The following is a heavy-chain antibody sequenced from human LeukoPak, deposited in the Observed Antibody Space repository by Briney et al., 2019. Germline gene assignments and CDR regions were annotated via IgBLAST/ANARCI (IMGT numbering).Heavy chain of an antibody. V-gene: IGHV5-51*01. CDR3: ARTSGAWKDYFDY. J-gene: IGHJ4*02. Sequence: KYGESLKISCKGSGYSFTSYWIGWVRQMPGKGLEWMGIIYPGDSDTRYGPSFQGQVTISADKSISTAYLQWSSLKASDTAMYYCARTSGAWKDYFDYWGQGTLVTVSS. CDR1: GYSFTSYW. D-gene: IGHD1-1*01. CDR2: IYPGDSDT.